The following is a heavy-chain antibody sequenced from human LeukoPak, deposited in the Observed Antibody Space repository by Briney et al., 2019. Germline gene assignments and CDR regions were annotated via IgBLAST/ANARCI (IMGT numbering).Heavy chain of an antibody. J-gene: IGHJ5*02. CDR3: ARVRPPYYYGSGSYLHWFDP. CDR2: INHSGST. D-gene: IGHD3-10*01. Sequence: SETLSLTCAVYGGSFSGYYWSWIRQPPGKGLEWIGEINHSGSTNYNPSLRSRVTISVDTSKNQFSLKLSSVTAADTAVYYCARVRPPYYYGSGSYLHWFDPWGQGTLVTVSS. V-gene: IGHV4-34*01. CDR1: GGSFSGYY.